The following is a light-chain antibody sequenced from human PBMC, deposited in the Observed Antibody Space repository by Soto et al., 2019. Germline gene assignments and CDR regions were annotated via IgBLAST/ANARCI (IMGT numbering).Light chain of an antibody. CDR2: KAS. CDR3: QQYNTYWT. J-gene: IGKJ1*01. V-gene: IGKV1-5*03. CDR1: QSISNW. Sequence: DIQMTQSPSTLSASVGDRVTITCRASQSISNWLAWYQQTPGKAPKLLIYKASILESGVPSRFNGSGSGTEITLTISRLQPADFASYYCQQYNTYWTFGQGTKGDIK.